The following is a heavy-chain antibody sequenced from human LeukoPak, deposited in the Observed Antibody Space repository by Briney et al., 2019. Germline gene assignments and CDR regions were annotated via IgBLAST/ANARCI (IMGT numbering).Heavy chain of an antibody. CDR1: GFTFSSNW. V-gene: IGHV3-7*01. D-gene: IGHD1-26*01. CDR2: IKPDGSAE. CDR3: ARGVGATTSTPGDY. Sequence: GGSLRLSCATSGFTFSSNWMSWVRHVPGRGLDWVANIKPDGSAEYYAASVKGRFTVSRDNAENSLYLQMNSLRAEDTAVYYCARGVGATTSTPGDYWGQGTLVTVSS. J-gene: IGHJ4*02.